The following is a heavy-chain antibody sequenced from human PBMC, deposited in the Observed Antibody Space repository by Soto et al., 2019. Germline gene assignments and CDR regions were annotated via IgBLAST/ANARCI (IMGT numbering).Heavy chain of an antibody. J-gene: IGHJ4*02. V-gene: IGHV3-30*18. Sequence: QVQVVESGGGVVQPGRSLRLSCPPSGFTFSSYGMHWVRQAPGKGLEWVAVISYDGRNKYYADSVKGRFTISRDNYKNTLYLQMNSLRDEDTAVYYCAKVKRPAVIRNYFDYWGQGTLVTVSS. CDR1: GFTFSSYG. D-gene: IGHD3-22*01. CDR2: ISYDGRNK. CDR3: AKVKRPAVIRNYFDY.